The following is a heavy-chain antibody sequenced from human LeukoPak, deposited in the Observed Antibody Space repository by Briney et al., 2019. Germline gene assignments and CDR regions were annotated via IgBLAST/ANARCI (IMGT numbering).Heavy chain of an antibody. V-gene: IGHV3-30*02. D-gene: IGHD2-15*01. CDR1: GFTFSDYY. Sequence: PGGSLRLSCAASGFTFSDYYMSWIRQAPGKGQEWVAFIRYDGSNKYYADSVKGRFTISRDNSKNTLYLQMNSLRAEDTAVYYCAQGGLVVAATAGYYYGMDVWGQGTTVTVSS. CDR2: IRYDGSNK. J-gene: IGHJ6*02. CDR3: AQGGLVVAATAGYYYGMDV.